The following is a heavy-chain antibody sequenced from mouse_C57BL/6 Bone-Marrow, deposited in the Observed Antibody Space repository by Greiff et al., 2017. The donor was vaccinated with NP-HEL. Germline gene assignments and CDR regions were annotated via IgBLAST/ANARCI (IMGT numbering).Heavy chain of an antibody. D-gene: IGHD1-1*01. V-gene: IGHV1-81*01. CDR2: IYPRSGNT. CDR3: ARHYGSSFLDY. Sequence: VQLQESGAELARPGASVKLSCKASGYTFTSYGISWVKQRTGQGLEWIGEIYPRSGNTYYNEKFKGKATLTADKSSSTAYMELRSLTSEDSAVYFCARHYGSSFLDYWGQGTTLTVSS. CDR1: GYTFTSYG. J-gene: IGHJ2*01.